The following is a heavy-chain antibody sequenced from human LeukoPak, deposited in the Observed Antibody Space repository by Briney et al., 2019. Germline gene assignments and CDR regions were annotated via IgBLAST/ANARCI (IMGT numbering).Heavy chain of an antibody. CDR1: GGSFSGYY. D-gene: IGHD3-10*01. Sequence: PSETLSLTCAVYGGSFSGYYWSWIRQPPGKGLEWIGYIYYSGSTNYNPSLKSRVTISVDTSKNQFSLKLSSVTAADTAVYYCARGGYGSGYYFDYWGQGTLVTVSS. V-gene: IGHV4-59*01. CDR2: IYYSGST. J-gene: IGHJ4*02. CDR3: ARGGYGSGYYFDY.